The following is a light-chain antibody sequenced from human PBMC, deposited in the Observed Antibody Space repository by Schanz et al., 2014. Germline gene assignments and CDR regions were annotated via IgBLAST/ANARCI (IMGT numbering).Light chain of an antibody. CDR3: QQYNNWPLT. V-gene: IGKV3-15*01. Sequence: EIVMTQSPATLSLSPGDRATLSCRASQSVSSIDLAWYQQKPGQAPRLLIYGASTRATGIPARFSGSGSGTEFTLTISSLQSEDFAVYYCQQYNNWPLTFGQGTRLEIK. J-gene: IGKJ5*01. CDR2: GAS. CDR1: QSVSSID.